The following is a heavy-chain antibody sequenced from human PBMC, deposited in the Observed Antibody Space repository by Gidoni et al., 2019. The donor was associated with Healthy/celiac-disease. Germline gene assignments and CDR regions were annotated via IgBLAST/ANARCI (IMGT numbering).Heavy chain of an antibody. CDR3: AKGDFCSNGVCYRDPFDY. J-gene: IGHJ4*02. D-gene: IGHD2-8*01. V-gene: IGHV3-30*18. CDR1: GFTFSSYG. Sequence: QVQLVESGGGVVQPGRSLRRSCAASGFTFSSYGRHWVRQAPGKGLEWVAVISYDGSNKYYADSVKGRFTISRDNSKTTLYLQMNSLRAEDTAVYYCAKGDFCSNGVCYRDPFDYWGQGTLVTVSS. CDR2: ISYDGSNK.